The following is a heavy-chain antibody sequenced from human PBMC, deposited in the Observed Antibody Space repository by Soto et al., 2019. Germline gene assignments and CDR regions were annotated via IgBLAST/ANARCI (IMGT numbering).Heavy chain of an antibody. D-gene: IGHD1-26*01. Sequence: QSGGSLRLSCAASGFSFSIYWMSWVRQAPGKGLEGVSNIKQDGSEKYYVDSVKGRFTISRDNAKNSLYLQMNSLSAEDTAMFYYARLNTGTFSFDYWGQGILVTVSS. V-gene: IGHV3-7*03. J-gene: IGHJ4*02. CDR3: ARLNTGTFSFDY. CDR1: GFSFSIYW. CDR2: IKQDGSEK.